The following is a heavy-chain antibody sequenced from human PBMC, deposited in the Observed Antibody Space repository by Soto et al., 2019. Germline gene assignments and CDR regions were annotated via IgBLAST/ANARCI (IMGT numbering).Heavy chain of an antibody. V-gene: IGHV5-51*01. CDR2: IYPGDSDT. Sequence: PGESLKISCKGSGYTFTNYWIGWVRQMPGKGLEWMGIIYPGDSDTKYNPTFQGQVTISADKSITTTYMQWSSIKASDTAIYYYEAKIFYYGMDVWGQGTTVTVSS. CDR3: EAKIFYYGMDV. CDR1: GYTFTNYW. J-gene: IGHJ6*02.